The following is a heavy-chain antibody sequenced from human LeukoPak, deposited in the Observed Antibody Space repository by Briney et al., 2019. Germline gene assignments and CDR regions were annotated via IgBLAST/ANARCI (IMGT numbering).Heavy chain of an antibody. Sequence: PSETLSLTCTVSGGSISSYYWSWIRQPPGKGLEWIGYIYYSGSTNYNPSLKSRVTISVDTSKNQFSLKLSSVTAADTAVYYCARGKDYCDSSGYYYWGQGTLVTVSS. CDR1: GGSISSYY. CDR2: IYYSGST. D-gene: IGHD3-22*01. V-gene: IGHV4-59*01. CDR3: ARGKDYCDSSGYYY. J-gene: IGHJ4*02.